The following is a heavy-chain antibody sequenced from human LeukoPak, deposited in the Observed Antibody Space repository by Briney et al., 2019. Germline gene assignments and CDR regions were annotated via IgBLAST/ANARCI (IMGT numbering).Heavy chain of an antibody. V-gene: IGHV3-11*01. J-gene: IGHJ4*02. CDR3: AKEGSSGSVDY. CDR2: ISSSGNTK. CDR1: GFTFSDFY. D-gene: IGHD3-22*01. Sequence: GGSLRLSCAASGFTFSDFYMSWIRQAPGKGLEWVSYISSSGNTKYYADSVKGRFTMSRDNAKNSLYLQMDSLRVEDTAVYYCAKEGSSGSVDYWGQGTLVTVSS.